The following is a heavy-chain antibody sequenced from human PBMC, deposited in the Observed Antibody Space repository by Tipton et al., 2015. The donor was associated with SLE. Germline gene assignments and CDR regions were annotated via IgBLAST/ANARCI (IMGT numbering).Heavy chain of an antibody. V-gene: IGHV5-51*01. Sequence: VQLVQSGPEVKKPGESLKISCKGFGYSFNTYWIGWVRQMPGKGLEWMGVNYPGNSETRYSPSFQGQVTISVDKSINSAFLQWSSLQASDTAMYYCARHRDFWTGNDAFDMWGQGTKVIVSS. CDR3: ARHRDFWTGNDAFDM. CDR2: NYPGNSET. D-gene: IGHD3/OR15-3a*01. CDR1: GYSFNTYW. J-gene: IGHJ3*02.